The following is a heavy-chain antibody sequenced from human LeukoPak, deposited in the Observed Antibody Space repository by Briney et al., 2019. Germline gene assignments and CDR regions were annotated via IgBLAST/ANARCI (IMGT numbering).Heavy chain of an antibody. V-gene: IGHV1-2*04. J-gene: IGHJ3*02. Sequence: GASVTVSCKASGYTFTGYYMHWVRQAPGQGLEWMGWINPNSGGTNYAQKFQGWVTMTRDTSISTAYMELSRLRSDDTAVYYCARAISSSSWFDAFDIWGQGTMVTVSS. CDR3: ARAISSSSWFDAFDI. D-gene: IGHD6-13*01. CDR1: GYTFTGYY. CDR2: INPNSGGT.